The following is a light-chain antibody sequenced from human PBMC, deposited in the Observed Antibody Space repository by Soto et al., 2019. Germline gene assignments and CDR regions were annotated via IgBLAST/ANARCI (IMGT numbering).Light chain of an antibody. CDR3: QKYNSVPIT. Sequence: DIQMTQSPSSLSASVGDRITITCRASQGISNNLAWYQQKPGKVPKVLIYAASTLQSGVPSRFSGSGSGTACTLTISSLQPEDVATDYCQKYNSVPITFGQGTRLEIK. CDR2: AAS. J-gene: IGKJ5*01. CDR1: QGISNN. V-gene: IGKV1-27*01.